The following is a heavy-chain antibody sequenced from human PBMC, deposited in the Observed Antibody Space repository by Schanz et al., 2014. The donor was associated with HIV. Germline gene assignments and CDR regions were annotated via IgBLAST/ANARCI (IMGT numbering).Heavy chain of an antibody. CDR2: ISYDGRNK. Sequence: VQLLDSGGGLVQPGGSLRLSCAASGFSFSNFGMHWVRQAPGKGLEWVAVISYDGRNKYYADSVKGRLTISRDNSKNTLYLQMTTLRIDDTAVYYCAKPEYDSRGNSQSHFDSWGQGTLVTVSS. J-gene: IGHJ4*02. D-gene: IGHD3-22*01. V-gene: IGHV3-30*18. CDR3: AKPEYDSRGNSQSHFDS. CDR1: GFSFSNFG.